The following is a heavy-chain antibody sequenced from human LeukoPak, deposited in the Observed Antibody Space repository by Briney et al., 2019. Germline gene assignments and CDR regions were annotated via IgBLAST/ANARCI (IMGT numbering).Heavy chain of an antibody. CDR2: IKQDGSEK. CDR1: GFTFSSYW. Sequence: GGSLRLSCAASGFTFSSYWMSWVRQAPGKGLGWVANIKQDGSEKYYVDSVKGRFTISRDNAKNSLYLQMNSLRAEDTAVYYCARELVVGATISTDAFDIWGQGTMVTVSS. V-gene: IGHV3-7*01. D-gene: IGHD1-26*01. CDR3: ARELVVGATISTDAFDI. J-gene: IGHJ3*02.